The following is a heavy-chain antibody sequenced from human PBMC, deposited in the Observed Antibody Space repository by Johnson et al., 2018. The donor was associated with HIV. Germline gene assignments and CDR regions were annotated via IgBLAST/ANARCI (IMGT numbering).Heavy chain of an antibody. D-gene: IGHD2-21*02. Sequence: VQLVESGGGVVQPGGSLRLSCAASGFTFSNYGMHWVRQGPGKGLEWVSRIKSKTDGGTTDYAAPVKGRFTISRDDSKNTLYLQMNSLRAEDTAVYYCAKDKAVVTALYDAFDIWGQGTMVTVSS. CDR1: GFTFSNYG. CDR3: AKDKAVVTALYDAFDI. CDR2: IKSKTDGGTT. V-gene: IGHV3-15*01. J-gene: IGHJ3*02.